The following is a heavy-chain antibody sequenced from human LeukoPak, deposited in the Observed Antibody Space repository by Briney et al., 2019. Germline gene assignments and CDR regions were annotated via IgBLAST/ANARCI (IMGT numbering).Heavy chain of an antibody. J-gene: IGHJ5*02. V-gene: IGHV4-4*07. CDR3: ARWYYYDSSGSLINWFDP. D-gene: IGHD3-22*01. CDR2: IYISGST. CDR1: GGSISSYY. Sequence: SETLSLTCTVSGGSISSYYWSWIRQPAGKGLEWIGRIYISGSTKYNASLKSRVTMSIDTSKNELSLKLSSVTAADTAVYYCARWYYYDSSGSLINWFDPWGQGTLVTVSS.